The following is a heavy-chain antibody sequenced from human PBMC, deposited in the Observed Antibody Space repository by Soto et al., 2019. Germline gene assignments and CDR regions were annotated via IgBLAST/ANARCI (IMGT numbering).Heavy chain of an antibody. V-gene: IGHV3-9*01. D-gene: IGHD1-26*01. Sequence: EVQLVESGGGLVQPGRSLRLSCAASGFTFDDYAMHWVRQAPGKGLEWVSGISWNSGSIGYADSVKGRFTISRDNAKNSLYLQMNSLRAEDTALYYCANGSRSYMDAFDIWGQGTMVTVSS. CDR2: ISWNSGSI. CDR3: ANGSRSYMDAFDI. CDR1: GFTFDDYA. J-gene: IGHJ3*02.